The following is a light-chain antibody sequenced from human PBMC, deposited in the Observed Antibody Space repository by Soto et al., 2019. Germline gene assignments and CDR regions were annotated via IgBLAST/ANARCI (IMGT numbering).Light chain of an antibody. J-gene: IGLJ2*01. CDR3: QTWGSGILVV. CDR2: VNSDGSH. Sequence: QPVLTQSPSASASLGASVKLTCTLSSGHSSYAIAWHQQHPEKGPRYLMKVNSDGSHNKGDGVPDRFSGASSGAERYLTISSLQSDDEADYYCQTWGSGILVVFGGGTKLTV. V-gene: IGLV4-69*01. CDR1: SGHSSYA.